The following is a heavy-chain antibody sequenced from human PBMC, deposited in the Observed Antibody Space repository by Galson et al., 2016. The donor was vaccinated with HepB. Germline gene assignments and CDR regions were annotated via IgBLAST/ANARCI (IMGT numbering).Heavy chain of an antibody. V-gene: IGHV3-7*01. D-gene: IGHD2-21*02. CDR3: ARDYDHCGADPM. Sequence: SLSLSCAASGFTFSSYWMSWVRPAPGKGLGWVANIRYDGNQNYELDSVKGRFTPSRDNATNSLYLRMDSLRAEDTAVYSCARDYDHCGADPMGAQGILVTVSS. CDR1: GFTFSSYW. J-gene: IGHJ4*02. CDR2: IRYDGNQN.